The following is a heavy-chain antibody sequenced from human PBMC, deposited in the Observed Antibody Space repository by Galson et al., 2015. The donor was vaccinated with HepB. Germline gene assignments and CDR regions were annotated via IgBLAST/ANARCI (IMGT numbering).Heavy chain of an antibody. V-gene: IGHV1-24*01. CDR2: FDAENGAI. D-gene: IGHD4-11*01. J-gene: IGHJ6*03. Sequence: SVKVSCKVSGNTLTQIAMSWVRQAPGKGLEWMGGFDAENGAILYAQNFQGRVTMTEDTSTNTAYMELSSLTSDDTAVYYCATASFSNYGYYYYMDVWGKGTTVTVSS. CDR1: GNTLTQIA. CDR3: ATASFSNYGYYYYMDV.